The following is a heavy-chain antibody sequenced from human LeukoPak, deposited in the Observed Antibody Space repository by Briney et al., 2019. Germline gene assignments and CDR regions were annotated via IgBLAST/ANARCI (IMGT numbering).Heavy chain of an antibody. Sequence: ASVKVSCKASGGTFSSYAISWVRQAPGQGLEWMGGIIPIFGTANYAQKFQGRVTIAADESTSTAYMELSSLRSEDTAVYYCARSTYYYDSSGYYLFDYWGQGTLVTVSS. D-gene: IGHD3-22*01. CDR3: ARSTYYYDSSGYYLFDY. V-gene: IGHV1-69*13. J-gene: IGHJ4*02. CDR2: IIPIFGTA. CDR1: GGTFSSYA.